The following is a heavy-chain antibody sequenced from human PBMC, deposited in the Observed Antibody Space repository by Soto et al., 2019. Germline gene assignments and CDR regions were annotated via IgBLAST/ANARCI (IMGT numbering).Heavy chain of an antibody. CDR1: GFTFSTYW. CDR3: TRSWGWIGREVY. D-gene: IGHD3-16*01. CDR2: KKHDGRES. Sequence: GGSLRLSCAASGFTFSTYWMNWVRQAPGKGLEWVANKKHDGRESYYVDSVKGRFTISRDNAKNSLYLQMNSRRAEDTAVYYCTRSWGWIGREVYWGQGTRSPSP. J-gene: IGHJ4*02. V-gene: IGHV3-7*01.